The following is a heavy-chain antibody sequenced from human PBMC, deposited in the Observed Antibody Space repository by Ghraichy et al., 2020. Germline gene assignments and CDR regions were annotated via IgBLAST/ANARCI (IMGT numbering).Heavy chain of an antibody. J-gene: IGHJ6*02. CDR1: GYTFTSYD. CDR3: ARDEHCGGDCYSSYYYGMDV. D-gene: IGHD2-21*02. Sequence: ASVKVSCKASGYTFTSYDINWVRQATGQGLEWMGWMNPNSGNTGYAQKFQGRVTMTRNTSISTAYMELSSLRSEDTAVYYCARDEHCGGDCYSSYYYGMDVWGQGTTVTVSS. V-gene: IGHV1-8*01. CDR2: MNPNSGNT.